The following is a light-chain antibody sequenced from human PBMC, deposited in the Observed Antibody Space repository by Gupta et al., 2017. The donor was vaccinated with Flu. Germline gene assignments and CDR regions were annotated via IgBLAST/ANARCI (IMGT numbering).Light chain of an antibody. CDR2: GAS. CDR1: QSVSGT. Sequence: EIVMTQSPATLSVSPGERAILSCRASQSVSGTLAWYQQKPGQAPRLLIYGASTRATGIPARFSGSGYGKEFALTISSLQSEEFAVYYCQQYQNGHRGLVTFGQGTKVEIK. J-gene: IGKJ1*01. V-gene: IGKV3-15*01. CDR3: QQYQNGHRGLVT.